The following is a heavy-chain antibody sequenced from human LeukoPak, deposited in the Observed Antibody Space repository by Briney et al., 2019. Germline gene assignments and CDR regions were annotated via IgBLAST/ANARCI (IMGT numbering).Heavy chain of an antibody. CDR3: ARDARFSGTPPFGMDV. CDR1: GGSISNGGYY. CDR2: IFYNGNT. Sequence: SETLSLTCSVSGGSISNGGYYWSWIRQHPEKGLEWIGYIFYNGNTYYNPSLKSRVTVSVDTSKNQFSLKVTSVTAAGTAVYYCARDARFSGTPPFGMDVWGQGTTVTVSS. V-gene: IGHV4-31*03. D-gene: IGHD6-25*01. J-gene: IGHJ6*02.